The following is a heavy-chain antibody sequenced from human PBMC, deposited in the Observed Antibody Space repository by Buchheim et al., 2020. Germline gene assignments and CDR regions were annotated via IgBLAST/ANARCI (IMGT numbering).Heavy chain of an antibody. CDR1: GGTFSSYA. V-gene: IGHV1-69*04. CDR3: ARTGYCSSTSCYSADYYYYGMDV. Sequence: QVQLVQSGAEVKKPGSSVKASCKASGGTFSSYAISWVRQAPGQGLEWMGRIIPILGIANYAQKFQGRVTITADKSTSTAYMELSSLRSEDTAVYYCARTGYCSSTSCYSADYYYYGMDVWGQGTT. J-gene: IGHJ6*02. D-gene: IGHD2-2*01. CDR2: IIPILGIA.